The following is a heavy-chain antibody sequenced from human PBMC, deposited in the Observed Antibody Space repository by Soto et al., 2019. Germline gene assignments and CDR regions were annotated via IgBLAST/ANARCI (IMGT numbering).Heavy chain of an antibody. Sequence: QLQLQESGPGLVKPSETLSLTCTVSGGSISSSSYYWGWIRQPPGKGLEWIGSIYYSGSTYYNPSLKSRVTISVDTSKNQFSLKLSSVTAADTAVYYCARTFDYFDWLSLDYWGQGTLVTVSS. CDR2: IYYSGST. J-gene: IGHJ4*02. CDR1: GGSISSSSYY. CDR3: ARTFDYFDWLSLDY. D-gene: IGHD3-9*01. V-gene: IGHV4-39*01.